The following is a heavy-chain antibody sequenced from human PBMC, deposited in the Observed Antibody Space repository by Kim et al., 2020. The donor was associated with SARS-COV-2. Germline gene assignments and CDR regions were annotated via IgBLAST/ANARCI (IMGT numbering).Heavy chain of an antibody. J-gene: IGHJ4*02. D-gene: IGHD2-15*01. CDR1: GGSISSYY. Sequence: SETLSLTCTVSGGSISSYYWSWIRQPPGKGLEWIGYIYYSGSTNYNPSLKSRVTISVDTSKNQFSLKLSSVTAADTAVYYCARGATLYCSGGSCYERNFDYWGQGTLVTVSS. CDR3: ARGATLYCSGGSCYERNFDY. V-gene: IGHV4-59*01. CDR2: IYYSGST.